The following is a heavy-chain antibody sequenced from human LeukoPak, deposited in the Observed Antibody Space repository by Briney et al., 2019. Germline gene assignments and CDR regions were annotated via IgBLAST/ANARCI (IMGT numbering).Heavy chain of an antibody. J-gene: IGHJ5*02. V-gene: IGHV5-51*01. CDR1: GYSFTIYW. CDR3: ARHALLPYCSSTSCYSGWFDP. CDR2: IYPGDSDT. Sequence: GESLKISCKGSGYSFTIYWIGWVRQMPGKGLEWMGIIYPGDSDTRYSPSFQGQVTISADKSINTAYLQWGSLKASDTDIYYCARHALLPYCSSTSCYSGWFDPWGQGTLVTVSS. D-gene: IGHD2-2*01.